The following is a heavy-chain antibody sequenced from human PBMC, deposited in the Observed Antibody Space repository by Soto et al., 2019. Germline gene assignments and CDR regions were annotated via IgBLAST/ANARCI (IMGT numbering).Heavy chain of an antibody. CDR3: ARAATSYYYDSSGYLYFQH. Sequence: ASVKVSCKASGYTFTSYAMHWVRQAPGQRLEWMGWINAGNGNTKYSQKFQGRVTITRDTSASTAYMELSSLRSEDTAVYYCARAATSYYYDSSGYLYFQHWGQGTLVTVSS. D-gene: IGHD3-22*01. CDR1: GYTFTSYA. J-gene: IGHJ1*01. CDR2: INAGNGNT. V-gene: IGHV1-3*01.